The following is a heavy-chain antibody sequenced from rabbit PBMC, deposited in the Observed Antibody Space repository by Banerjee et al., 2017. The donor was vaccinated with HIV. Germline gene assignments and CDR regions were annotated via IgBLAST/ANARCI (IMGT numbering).Heavy chain of an antibody. D-gene: IGHD6-1*01. CDR2: IYNGDGST. CDR3: ARAYAGYGYAMNM. J-gene: IGHJ4*01. Sequence: QSLEESGGDLVKPGASLTLTCKASGFDFSSNAMCWVRQAPGKGLEWIACIYNGDGSTYYASWVNGRFTISKTSSTTVTLQMTSLTAADTATYFCARAYAGYGYAMNMWGPGTLVTVS. CDR1: GFDFSSNA. V-gene: IGHV1S40*01.